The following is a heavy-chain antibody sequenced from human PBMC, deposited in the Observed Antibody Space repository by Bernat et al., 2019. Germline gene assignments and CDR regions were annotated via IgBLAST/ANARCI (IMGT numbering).Heavy chain of an antibody. V-gene: IGHV4-59*01. Sequence: QVQLQQWGAGLVKPSETLSLTCTVSGGSITSYYWSWIRQPPGKGLEWIGDVYYSGSTNYNPSLKSRLTISVDTSKNQFSLRLSSVTAADTALYFCARFSQLELRLGRITVARGIIAPWGQGTLVTVSS. J-gene: IGHJ5*02. CDR2: VYYSGST. CDR1: GGSITSYY. D-gene: IGHD3-10*01. CDR3: ARFSQLELRLGRITVARGIIAP.